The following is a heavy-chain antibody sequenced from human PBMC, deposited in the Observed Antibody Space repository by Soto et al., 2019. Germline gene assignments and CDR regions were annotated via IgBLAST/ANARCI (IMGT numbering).Heavy chain of an antibody. CDR3: ARDTSFDRTYYYGIDV. CDR2: ISPFNGNT. J-gene: IGHJ6*02. CDR1: GYPFTHYG. Sequence: QVQLVQSGAEVKMPGASVRVSCKSSGYPFTHYGITWIRQAPGQGLEWMGWISPFNGNTNYGQTGQGRVTLTTETXTXNVHMELRSLRSDDTAVYYRARDTSFDRTYYYGIDVWGPGTTVTVSS. D-gene: IGHD3-16*01. V-gene: IGHV1-18*01.